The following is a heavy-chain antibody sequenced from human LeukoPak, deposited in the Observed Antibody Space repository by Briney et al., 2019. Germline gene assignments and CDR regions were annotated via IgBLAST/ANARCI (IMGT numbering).Heavy chain of an antibody. CDR2: IYYSGST. CDR3: ARHGTVKYCSGGSCYSDAGLADY. Sequence: SETLSLTCTVTGGSIRSYYWSWIRQPQGKGVEWIGYIYYSGSTNDNPSLKSRVTISVDTSKNQFSLKLSSVTAADTAVYYCARHGTVKYCSGGSCYSDAGLADYWGQGTLVTVSS. J-gene: IGHJ4*02. V-gene: IGHV4-59*08. D-gene: IGHD2-15*01. CDR1: GGSIRSYY.